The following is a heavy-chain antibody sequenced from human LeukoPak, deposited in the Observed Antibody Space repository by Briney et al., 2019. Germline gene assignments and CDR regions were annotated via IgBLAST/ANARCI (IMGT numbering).Heavy chain of an antibody. CDR3: AEGIVDTGPFDY. CDR1: GFTFSSYG. CDR2: IRYDGSNK. Sequence: GGSLRLSCAASGFTFSSYGMHWVRQAPGKGLEWVAFIRYDGSNKYYADSVKGRFTISRDNSKNTLYLQMNSLRAEDTAVYYCAEGIVDTGPFDYWGQGTLVTVSS. D-gene: IGHD5-18*01. J-gene: IGHJ4*02. V-gene: IGHV3-30*02.